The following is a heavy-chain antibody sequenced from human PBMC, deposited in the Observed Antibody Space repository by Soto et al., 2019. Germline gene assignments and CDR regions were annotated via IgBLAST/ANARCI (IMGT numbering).Heavy chain of an antibody. CDR3: AKDPMVRGLGHRYGMDV. Sequence: EVQLLESGGNLVQPGGSLRLSCAASGFTFSSYGMSWVRQAPGKGLEWVTGISGSGGSTYYADSVKGRFTISRDNSKNAVYLQMNSLRAEDTAVYYCAKDPMVRGLGHRYGMDVWGQGTTVTASS. V-gene: IGHV3-23*01. CDR2: ISGSGGST. J-gene: IGHJ6*02. CDR1: GFTFSSYG. D-gene: IGHD3-10*01.